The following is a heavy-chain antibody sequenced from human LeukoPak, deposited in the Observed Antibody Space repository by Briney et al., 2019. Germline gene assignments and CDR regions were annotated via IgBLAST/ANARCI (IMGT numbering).Heavy chain of an antibody. J-gene: IGHJ3*01. CDR1: GYTFTDYY. V-gene: IGHV1-69-2*01. CDR2: VVPADGET. D-gene: IGHD3-22*01. CDR3: ANAVDSSPGFGLDAFDF. Sequence: ATVKVSCKPSGYTFTDYYIHWLQQAPGKGLEWVGRVVPADGETTYAEKFQGRVTITADTSTDTAYMELSSLRSEDTAVYYCANAVDSSPGFGLDAFDFWGQGTMVTVSS.